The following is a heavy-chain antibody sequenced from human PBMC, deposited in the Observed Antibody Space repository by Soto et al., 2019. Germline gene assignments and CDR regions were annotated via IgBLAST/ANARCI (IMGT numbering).Heavy chain of an antibody. V-gene: IGHV1-69*13. CDR2: IIPIFGTA. D-gene: IGHD6-19*01. CDR1: GGTFSSYA. J-gene: IGHJ6*02. Sequence: SVKVSCKASGGTFSSYAISWVRQAPGQGLEWMGGIIPIFGTANYAQKFQGRVTITADESTSTAYMELSSLRSEDTAVYYCAREGWVYSSGWYGLNYGMDVWGQGTTVTVSS. CDR3: AREGWVYSSGWYGLNYGMDV.